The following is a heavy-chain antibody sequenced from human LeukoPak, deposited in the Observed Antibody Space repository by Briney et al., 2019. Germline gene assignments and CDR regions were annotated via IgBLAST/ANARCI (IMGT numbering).Heavy chain of an antibody. CDR2: ISISSSSI. Sequence: GSLELSCAASGFHFSTYSMDRVPQAPGKGLEWVSFISISSSSICYADAVQGRCTISRDSAKYSLFLQMNSLRAEDTAAYYCARGAPYSSSWYEAFDIWGQGTMVTVSS. CDR1: GFHFSTYS. V-gene: IGHV3-21*01. CDR3: ARGAPYSSSWYEAFDI. D-gene: IGHD6-13*01. J-gene: IGHJ3*02.